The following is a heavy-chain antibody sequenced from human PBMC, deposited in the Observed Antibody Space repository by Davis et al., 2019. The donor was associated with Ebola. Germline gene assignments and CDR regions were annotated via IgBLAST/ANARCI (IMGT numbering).Heavy chain of an antibody. CDR2: IIPILGIA. D-gene: IGHD2-2*01. Sequence: SVKVSCKASGGTFSSYAISRPRQAPGQGLQWMGRIIPILGIANYAQKFQGRVTITADKSTSTAYMELRSLGSADTAMYYCARDSRSSTSNYYYYGMDVWGQGTTVTVSS. CDR1: GGTFSSYA. J-gene: IGHJ6*02. V-gene: IGHV1-69*04. CDR3: ARDSRSSTSNYYYYGMDV.